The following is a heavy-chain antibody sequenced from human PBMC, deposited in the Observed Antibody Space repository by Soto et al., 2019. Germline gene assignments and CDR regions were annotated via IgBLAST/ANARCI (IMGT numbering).Heavy chain of an antibody. J-gene: IGHJ6*02. D-gene: IGHD6-6*01. Sequence: QLQLQESGPGLAKPSETLSLTCTVSGGSISTSSYYWVWIRQSPGQGLEWLGSITSIGTTYYNPSLKSRVTISIDTSKNHFSLKLSSVIAADTAVYYCARKLVTGYYGMDVWGQGATVIVSS. CDR3: ARKLVTGYYGMDV. V-gene: IGHV4-39*02. CDR2: ITSIGTT. CDR1: GGSISTSSYY.